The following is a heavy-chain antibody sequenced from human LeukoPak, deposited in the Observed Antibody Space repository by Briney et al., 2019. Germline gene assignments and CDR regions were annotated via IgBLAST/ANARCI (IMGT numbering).Heavy chain of an antibody. CDR2: IMPLFGTA. CDR3: ARDVHGDYGSGWFDP. D-gene: IGHD4-17*01. CDR1: GGTFNNYD. Sequence: SVKVSCKTSGGTFNNYDISWVRQAPGQGLEWLGGIMPLFGTAGYAQKFQGRVTITKDESTRTVYLELTSLTSDDTAVYYCARDVHGDYGSGWFDPWGQGTLVSVSS. J-gene: IGHJ5*02. V-gene: IGHV1-69*05.